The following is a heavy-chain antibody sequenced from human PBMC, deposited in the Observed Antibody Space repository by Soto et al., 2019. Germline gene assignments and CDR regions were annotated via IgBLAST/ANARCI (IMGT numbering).Heavy chain of an antibody. CDR3: ARGVQIIVLLPAAIDY. V-gene: IGHV3-48*02. Sequence: EVQLVESGGGLVQPGGSLRLSCAASGFTFSSYSMNWVRQAPGKGLEWVSYIHNSSSTIYYADSLRGRFTISRDNARKSLDLQMNRLRDEDTAGYYCARGVQIIVLLPAAIDYWGQGTRVTVSS. J-gene: IGHJ4*02. CDR1: GFTFSSYS. D-gene: IGHD2-2*01. CDR2: IHNSSSTI.